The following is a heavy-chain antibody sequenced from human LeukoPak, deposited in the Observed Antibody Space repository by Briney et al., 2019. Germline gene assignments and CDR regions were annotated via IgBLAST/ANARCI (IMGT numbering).Heavy chain of an antibody. D-gene: IGHD1-1*01. J-gene: IGHJ6*02. CDR1: GFTFSSYA. CDR3: ARWYNSLDV. Sequence: GGSLRLSCAASGFTFSSYAMSWVRQAPGKGLQYVSGITSNGGSTYYANSVKGRFTISRDNSKNTLYLQMGSLRPEDMAVYYCARWYNSLDVWGQGTTVTVSS. CDR2: ITSNGGST. V-gene: IGHV3-64*01.